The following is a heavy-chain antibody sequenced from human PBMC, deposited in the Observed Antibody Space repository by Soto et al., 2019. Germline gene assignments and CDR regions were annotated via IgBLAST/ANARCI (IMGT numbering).Heavy chain of an antibody. CDR1: GYNFIIYT. CDR3: ARGGVGAAGGMDV. D-gene: IGHD1-26*01. J-gene: IGHJ6*02. CDR2: IIPIFSQT. V-gene: IGHV1-69*08. Sequence: QVQLVQSGAEVKQPGSSVKVSCKSSGYNFIIYTIPWVRQAPGQGLEWMGRIIPIFSQTNYAQKFQGRVTINADRSTSTVDMELSGLTSADTAVYYCARGGVGAAGGMDVWGHGTTVTVSS.